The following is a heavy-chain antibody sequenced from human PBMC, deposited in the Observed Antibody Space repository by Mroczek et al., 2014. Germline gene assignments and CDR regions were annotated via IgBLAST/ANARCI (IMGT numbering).Heavy chain of an antibody. CDR3: ARVNYDSSGYYPRNYYYGMDV. D-gene: IGHD3-22*01. V-gene: IGHV4-59*01. CDR1: GGSISSYY. CDR2: IYYSGST. J-gene: IGHJ6*02. Sequence: QVQLVESGPGLVKPSETLSLTCTVSGGSISSYYWSWIRQPPGKGLEWIGYIYYSGSTNYNPSLKSRVTISVDTSKNQFSLKLSSVTAADTAVYYCARVNYDSSGYYPRNYYYGMDVWGQGTTVTVSS.